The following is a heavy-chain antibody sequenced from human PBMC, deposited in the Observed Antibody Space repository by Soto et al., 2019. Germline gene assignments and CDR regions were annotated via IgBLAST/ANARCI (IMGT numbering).Heavy chain of an antibody. Sequence: QVQLVESGGGVVQPGRSLRLSCAASGFTFSSYGMHWVRQAPGKGLEWVAVIWYDGSNKYYADSVKGRFTISRDNSKNTLYLQMNRRRSEDTAVYYCASDFESSWFGTIAEYFQHWGQGTLVTVSS. CDR3: ASDFESSWFGTIAEYFQH. CDR1: GFTFSSYG. J-gene: IGHJ1*01. V-gene: IGHV3-33*01. CDR2: IWYDGSNK. D-gene: IGHD6-13*01.